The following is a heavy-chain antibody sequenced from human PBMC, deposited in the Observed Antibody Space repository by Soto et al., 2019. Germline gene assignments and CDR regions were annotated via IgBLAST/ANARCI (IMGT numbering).Heavy chain of an antibody. CDR1: GFTFSIYS. CDR3: ARLYYDYV. V-gene: IGHV3-48*02. Sequence: LRLSCAASGFTFSIYSMNWVRQAPGKGLEWISYISADSDTIFYADSVRGRFTISRDDANNSLYLQMNSLRDEDTAVYYCARLYYDYVWGQGTTVTVSS. J-gene: IGHJ6*02. CDR2: ISADSDTI. D-gene: IGHD3-3*01.